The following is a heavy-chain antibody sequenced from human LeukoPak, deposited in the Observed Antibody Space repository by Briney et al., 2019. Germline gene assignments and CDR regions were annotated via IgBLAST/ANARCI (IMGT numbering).Heavy chain of an antibody. D-gene: IGHD2-21*02. Sequence: SETLSLTCAVYGGSFSGYYWNWIRQPPGTGLEWIGEINHSGNTNYNPSLKSRVTISVDTSKNQFSLKLSSVTAADTAVYYCAREHIVVVTAPPYNWFDPWGQGTLVTVSS. CDR3: AREHIVVVTAPPYNWFDP. J-gene: IGHJ5*02. CDR2: INHSGNT. V-gene: IGHV4-34*01. CDR1: GGSFSGYY.